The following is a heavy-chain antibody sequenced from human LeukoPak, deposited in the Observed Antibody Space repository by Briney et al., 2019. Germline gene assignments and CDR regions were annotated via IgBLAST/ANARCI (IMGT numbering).Heavy chain of an antibody. CDR1: GYTFTGYY. CDR2: INPNSGGT. V-gene: IGHV1-2*04. Sequence: VASVKVSCKASGYTFTGYYMHWVRQAPGQGLEWMGWINPNSGGTNYAQKFQGWVTMTRDTSISTAYMELSRLRSDDTAVYYCAKWRLYYDKGTRKRIGYWGQGTLVTVSS. CDR3: AKWRLYYDKGTRKRIGY. D-gene: IGHD3-22*01. J-gene: IGHJ4*02.